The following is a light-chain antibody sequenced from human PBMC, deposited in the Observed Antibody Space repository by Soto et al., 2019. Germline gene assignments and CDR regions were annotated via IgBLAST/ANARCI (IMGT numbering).Light chain of an antibody. J-gene: IGKJ2*01. V-gene: IGKV1-5*03. Sequence: DIQMTQSPSTLSASVGDRVTITCRASQSISSWLAWYQQKPGKAPKLLIYKASSLERGVPSRFSGSGSGTEFPLTIIRLQPDDFATYYCQQYNSYSMYTFGQGTKLEIK. CDR1: QSISSW. CDR3: QQYNSYSMYT. CDR2: KAS.